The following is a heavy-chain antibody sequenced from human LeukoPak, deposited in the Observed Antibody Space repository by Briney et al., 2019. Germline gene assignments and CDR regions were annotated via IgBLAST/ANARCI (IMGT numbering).Heavy chain of an antibody. Sequence: PGGSLRLSCAASGFTFSSYSMNWVRQAPGKGLEWVSSISSSSSYIYYADSVKGRFTISRDNAKNSLYLQMNSLRADDTAVYYCAKDRVGLRYFDWLSPACFDYWGQGTLVTVSS. J-gene: IGHJ4*02. CDR3: AKDRVGLRYFDWLSPACFDY. CDR1: GFTFSSYS. CDR2: ISSSSSYI. V-gene: IGHV3-21*01. D-gene: IGHD3-9*01.